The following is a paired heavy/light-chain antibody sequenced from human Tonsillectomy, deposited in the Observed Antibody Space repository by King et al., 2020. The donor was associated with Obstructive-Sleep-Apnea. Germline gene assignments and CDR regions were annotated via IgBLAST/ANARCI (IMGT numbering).Light chain of an antibody. CDR3: QQSYTTSYT. J-gene: IGKJ2*01. CDR2: AAS. V-gene: IGKV1-39*01. Sequence: DIQMTQSPSSLSASVGDRVTITCRASQSISSYLNWYQQKVGKAPKLLIYAASGLQSGVPSRFSGGGSGTDFTLTINSLQPEDFATYYCQQSYTTSYTFGQGTKLEIK. CDR1: QSISSY.
Heavy chain of an antibody. CDR1: GGSISGYY. D-gene: IGHD3-3*01. Sequence: QVQLQESGPGLVKPPETLSLTCTVSGGSISGYYWSWIRQPPGKGLEWIGYIYNSGSTNYNPSLKSRVTISVDTSTNHFSLKLTSVTAADTAVYYCARARGSTIFGLITGSDYSYYGMDVWGQGTTVTVSS. J-gene: IGHJ6*02. V-gene: IGHV4-59*01. CDR3: ARARGSTIFGLITGSDYSYYGMDV. CDR2: IYNSGST.